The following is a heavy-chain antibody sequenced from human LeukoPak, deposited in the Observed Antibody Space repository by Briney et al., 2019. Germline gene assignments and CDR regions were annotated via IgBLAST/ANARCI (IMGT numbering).Heavy chain of an antibody. J-gene: IGHJ2*01. D-gene: IGHD3-22*01. V-gene: IGHV1-69*13. CDR3: ARKYYYDSSGYYSGWYVDL. CDR1: GGTFSSYA. Sequence: GASVKVSCKASGGTFSSYAISCVRQAPGQGLEWMGGIIPIFGTANYAQKFQGRVTITADESTSTAYMELSSLRSEDTAVYYCARKYYYDSSGYYSGWYVDLWGRGTLVTVSS. CDR2: IIPIFGTA.